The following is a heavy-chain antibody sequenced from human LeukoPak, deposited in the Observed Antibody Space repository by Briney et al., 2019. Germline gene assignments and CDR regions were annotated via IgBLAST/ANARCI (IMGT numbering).Heavy chain of an antibody. CDR3: ARDLPYYYDSSGYWHVMNWFDP. CDR1: GYTFTGYY. D-gene: IGHD3-22*01. Sequence: GASVKVSCKASGYTFTGYYMHWVRQAPGQGLEWMGWINPNSGGTNYAQKLQGRVTMTTDTSTSTAYMELRSLRSDDTAVYYCARDLPYYYDSSGYWHVMNWFDPWGQGTLVTVSS. V-gene: IGHV1-2*02. J-gene: IGHJ5*02. CDR2: INPNSGGT.